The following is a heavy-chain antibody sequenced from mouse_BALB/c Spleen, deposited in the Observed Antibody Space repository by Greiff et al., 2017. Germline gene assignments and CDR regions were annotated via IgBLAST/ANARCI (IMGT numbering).Heavy chain of an antibody. CDR2: IDPENGNT. J-gene: IGHJ2*01. CDR1: GFNIKDYY. D-gene: IGHD1-1*01. CDR3: ATCYYGSSYYFDY. Sequence: VQLQQSGAELVRPGALVKLSCKASGFNIKDYYMHWVKQRPEQGLEWIGWIDPENGNTIYDPKFQGKASITADTSSNTAYLQLSSLTSEDTAVYYCATCYYGSSYYFDYWGQGTTLTVSS. V-gene: IGHV14-1*02.